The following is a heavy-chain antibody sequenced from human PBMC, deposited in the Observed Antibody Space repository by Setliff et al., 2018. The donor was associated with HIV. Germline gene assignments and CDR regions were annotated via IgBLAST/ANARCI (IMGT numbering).Heavy chain of an antibody. J-gene: IGHJ3*02. Sequence: ASVKVSCKASGYTFTTYHISWVRQAPGQGLEWMGWISAFNGNTNYAEKFQGRVTMTTDTSTSTAYMELRSLRSDDTAVYYCARAAGDWNTFDIWGQGTMVTVSS. V-gene: IGHV1-18*01. D-gene: IGHD1-1*01. CDR3: ARAAGDWNTFDI. CDR2: ISAFNGNT. CDR1: GYTFTTYH.